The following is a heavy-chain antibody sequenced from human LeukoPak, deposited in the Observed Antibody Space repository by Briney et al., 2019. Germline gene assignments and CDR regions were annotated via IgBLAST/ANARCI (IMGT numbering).Heavy chain of an antibody. CDR1: GFTFSSYA. D-gene: IGHD2-2*01. CDR2: TSGSGGST. J-gene: IGHJ4*02. Sequence: GGSLRVSCAASGFTFSSYAMSWVRQAPGKGLEWVSGTSGSGGSTYYADSVKGRFTISRDNSKNTLYLQMNSLRAEDTAVYYCAKYTEGPATAMRNFDYWGQGTLVTVSS. V-gene: IGHV3-23*01. CDR3: AKYTEGPATAMRNFDY.